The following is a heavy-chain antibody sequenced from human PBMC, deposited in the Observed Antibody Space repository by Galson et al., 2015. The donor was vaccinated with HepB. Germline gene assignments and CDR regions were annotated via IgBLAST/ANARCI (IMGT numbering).Heavy chain of an antibody. CDR3: ARHYDSSGYYYDCAYRDCAFDI. V-gene: IGHV4-39*01. D-gene: IGHD3-22*01. CDR2: IYYSGST. Sequence: ETLSLTCTVSGGSISSSSYYWGWIRQPPGKGLEWIGSIYYSGSTYYNPSLKSRVTISVDTSKNQFSLKLSSVTAADTAVYYCARHYDSSGYYYDCAYRDCAFDIWGQGTMVTVSS. CDR1: GGSISSSSYY. J-gene: IGHJ3*02.